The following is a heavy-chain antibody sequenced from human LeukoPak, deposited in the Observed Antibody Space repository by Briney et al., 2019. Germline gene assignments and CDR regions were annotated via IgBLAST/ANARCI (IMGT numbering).Heavy chain of an antibody. CDR2: IYYSGST. Sequence: SETLSLTCTVSGGSISSSSYYWGWIRQPPGKGLEWIGSIYYSGSTYYNPSLKSRVTISVDTSKNQFSLKLSSVTAADTAVYYCASSALGDHRYYFDYWGQGTLVTVSS. J-gene: IGHJ4*02. CDR1: GGSISSSSYY. CDR3: ASSALGDHRYYFDY. D-gene: IGHD1-26*01. V-gene: IGHV4-39*07.